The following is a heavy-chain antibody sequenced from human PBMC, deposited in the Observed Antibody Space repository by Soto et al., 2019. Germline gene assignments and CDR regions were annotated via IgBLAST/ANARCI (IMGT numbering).Heavy chain of an antibody. J-gene: IGHJ5*02. V-gene: IGHV2-70*04. CDR2: IDWDDDK. CDR1: GFSLSTSGVR. Sequence: SGPTLVNPTQTLTLTCTFSGFSLSTSGVRVSWIRQPPGKALEWLARIDWDDDKFYSTSLKTRLTISKDTSKNQVVLTMTNMDPVDTATYYCARISASGSSIWFDPWGQGTPVPVSS. CDR3: ARISASGSSIWFDP. D-gene: IGHD3-22*01.